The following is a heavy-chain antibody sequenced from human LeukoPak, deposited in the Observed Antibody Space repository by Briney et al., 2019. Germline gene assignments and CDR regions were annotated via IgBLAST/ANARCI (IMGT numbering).Heavy chain of an antibody. CDR1: GFTFSSYA. J-gene: IGHJ4*02. CDR3: AKGLYCSGGGCHPASY. CDR2: ISGSGGST. Sequence: GGSLRLSCAASGFTFSSYAMSWVRQAPGKGLEWVSAISGSGGSTYYADSVKGRFTISRDNSKNTLYLQMNSLRAEDTAVYYCAKGLYCSGGGCHPASYWGRGTLVTVSS. D-gene: IGHD2-15*01. V-gene: IGHV3-23*01.